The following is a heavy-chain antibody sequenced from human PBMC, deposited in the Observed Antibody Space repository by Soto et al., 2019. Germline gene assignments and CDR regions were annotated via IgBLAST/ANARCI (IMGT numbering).Heavy chain of an antibody. J-gene: IGHJ5*02. CDR3: GRERPDGARLDP. CDR1: GGSISSGDYY. CDR2: IYYSGST. D-gene: IGHD6-6*01. V-gene: IGHV4-30-4*01. Sequence: QVQLQESGPGLVKPSQTLSLTCTVSGGSISSGDYYWSWIRQPPGKGLEWIGYIYYSGSTYYNPSLKSRVTISVDTSKNQFSLKLSSVTAADTAMYYCGRERPDGARLDPWGQGTLVTVSS.